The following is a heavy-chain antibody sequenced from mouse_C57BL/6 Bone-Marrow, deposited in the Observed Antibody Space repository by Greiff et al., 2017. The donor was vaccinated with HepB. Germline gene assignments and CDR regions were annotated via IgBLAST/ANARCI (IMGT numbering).Heavy chain of an antibody. V-gene: IGHV5-4*01. J-gene: IGHJ2*01. CDR2: ISDGGSYT. CDR3: ARAGGDLYFDY. D-gene: IGHD3-3*01. CDR1: GFTFSSYA. Sequence: EVHLVESGGGLVKPGGSLKLSCAASGFTFSSYAMSWVRQTPEKRLEWIATISDGGSYTYYPDNVKGRFTISRDNAKNNLYLQMSHLKSEDTAMYYCARAGGDLYFDYWGQGTTLTVSS.